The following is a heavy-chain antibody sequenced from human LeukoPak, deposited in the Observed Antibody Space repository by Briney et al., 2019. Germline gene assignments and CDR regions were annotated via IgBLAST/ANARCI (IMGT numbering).Heavy chain of an antibody. J-gene: IGHJ4*02. V-gene: IGHV3-23*01. D-gene: IGHD3-3*01. CDR3: AKARHYDFWSGEGNFDY. Sequence: GGSLRLSCAASGVTFSSYATNWVRQAPGKGLEWVSAISGSGSSTYYADSVKGRFTISRDNSKNTLYLQVNSLRAEDTAVYYCAKARHYDFWSGEGNFDYWGQGTLVTVSS. CDR2: ISGSGSST. CDR1: GVTFSSYA.